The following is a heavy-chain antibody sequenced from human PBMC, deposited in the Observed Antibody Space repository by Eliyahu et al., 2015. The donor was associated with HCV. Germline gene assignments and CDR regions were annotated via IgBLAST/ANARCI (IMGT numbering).Heavy chain of an antibody. CDR3: ARDPHSSGWYGVRTGTFDY. J-gene: IGHJ4*02. Sequence: QVQLVESGGGVVQSGRSLRLSCAASRFXFGSXGMXWVRQAPGKGLEWVAVIWFDGSNKYYADSVMGRFTISRDNSKNTLYLQMNSLRAEDTAVYYCARDPHSSGWYGVRTGTFDYWGQGTLVTVSS. CDR2: IWFDGSNK. V-gene: IGHV3-33*01. D-gene: IGHD6-19*01. CDR1: RFXFGSXG.